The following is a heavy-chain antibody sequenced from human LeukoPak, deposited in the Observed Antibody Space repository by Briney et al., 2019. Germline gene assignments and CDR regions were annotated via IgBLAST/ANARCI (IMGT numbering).Heavy chain of an antibody. CDR2: IYPGDSDT. J-gene: IGHJ4*01. D-gene: IGHD3-22*01. V-gene: IGHV5-51*01. Sequence: GASLKISCKGSGYSFTSYWIGWVRQMPGKGLEWMGIIYPGDSDTRYSPSFQGQVTISADKSISTAYLQWSSLKASDTAMYYCARHVDEYYYDSSGYYYSDYWGQGTLVTVSS. CDR1: GYSFTSYW. CDR3: ARHVDEYYYDSSGYYYSDY.